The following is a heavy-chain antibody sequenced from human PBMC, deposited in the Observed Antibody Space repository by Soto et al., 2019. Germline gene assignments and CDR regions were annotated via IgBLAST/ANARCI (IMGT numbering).Heavy chain of an antibody. CDR1: GFTFSSYS. D-gene: IGHD5-12*01. CDR3: ARSRDVDILATILWERYFDL. Sequence: EVQLVESGGGLVKPGGSLRLSCAASGFTFSSYSMNWVRQAPGKGLELVSSISSSSSYIYYADSVKGRFTISRDNAKNSLYLQMNSLRAEDTAVYYCARSRDVDILATILWERYFDLWGRGTLVTVSS. J-gene: IGHJ2*01. CDR2: ISSSSSYI. V-gene: IGHV3-21*01.